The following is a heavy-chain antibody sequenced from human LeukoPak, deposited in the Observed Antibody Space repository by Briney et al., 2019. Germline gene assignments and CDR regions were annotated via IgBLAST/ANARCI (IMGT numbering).Heavy chain of an antibody. CDR1: GFTFSTYG. J-gene: IGHJ4*02. CDR3: ANGRKTPVAAEFDY. D-gene: IGHD2-15*01. Sequence: GGSLRLSCVASGFTFSTYGMHWVRQAPGKGLDWVAFISYDGSFEFYADSVKGRFTISRDNSKNTLYLQMNSLRVEDTAVYFCANGRKTPVAAEFDYWGQGTLVTVSS. CDR2: ISYDGSFE. V-gene: IGHV3-30*18.